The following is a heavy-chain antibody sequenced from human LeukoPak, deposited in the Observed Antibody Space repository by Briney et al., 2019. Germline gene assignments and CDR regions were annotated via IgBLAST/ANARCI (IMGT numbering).Heavy chain of an antibody. CDR1: GVSISSYY. D-gene: IGHD3-22*01. J-gene: IGHJ6*04. V-gene: IGHV4-4*07. Sequence: NPSETLSLTCTVSGVSISSYYWSWIRQPAGKGLEWIGRIYTSGSTNYNPSLKSRVTMSVDTSKNQFSLKLSSVTAADTAVYYCARDRYYYDSSGYRRMDVWGKGTMVTISS. CDR2: IYTSGST. CDR3: ARDRYYYDSSGYRRMDV.